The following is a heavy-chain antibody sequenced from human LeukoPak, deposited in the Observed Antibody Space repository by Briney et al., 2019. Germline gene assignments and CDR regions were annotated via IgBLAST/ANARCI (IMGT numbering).Heavy chain of an antibody. J-gene: IGHJ6*03. V-gene: IGHV1-8*03. D-gene: IGHD2-21*02. Sequence: GASVKVSCKASGYTFTSYDINWVRQATGQGLEWMGWMNPNSGNTGYAQKFQGRVTITRNTSISTAYMELSSLRSEDTAVYYCARGLAYCGGDCYSAGYMDVWGKGTTVTVSS. CDR1: GYTFTSYD. CDR3: ARGLAYCGGDCYSAGYMDV. CDR2: MNPNSGNT.